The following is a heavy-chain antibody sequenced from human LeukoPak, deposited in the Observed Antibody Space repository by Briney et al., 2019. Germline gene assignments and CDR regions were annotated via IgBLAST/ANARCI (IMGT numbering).Heavy chain of an antibody. V-gene: IGHV3-43*02. CDR1: GFTFDDYV. J-gene: IGHJ5*02. D-gene: IGHD6-13*01. CDR2: ISGDGGTT. Sequence: PGGSLRLSCAASGFTFDDYVMHWVRQAPGKGLEWVSLISGDGGTTYYADSVKGRFTISRDNSKNSLYLQMHSLRTEDTALYYCATDAAPVAAAGSWWLDRGGQGTLVTVSS. CDR3: ATDAAPVAAAGSWWLDR.